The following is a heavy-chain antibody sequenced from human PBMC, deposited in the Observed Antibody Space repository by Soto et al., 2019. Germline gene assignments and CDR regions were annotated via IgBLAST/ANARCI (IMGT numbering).Heavy chain of an antibody. D-gene: IGHD6-19*01. J-gene: IGHJ4*02. CDR3: ATPIPPGGSGWFSYYY. CDR1: GYSFTNYW. V-gene: IGHV5-51*01. CDR2: IYPDDSDT. Sequence: GESLKISCQASGYSFTNYWIAWVRQVPGKGLEWMGIIYPDDSDTRYNPTFEGHVTISADKSISTAYLQWSSLKASDTAMYYCATPIPPGGSGWFSYYYWDQGSLGTVSS.